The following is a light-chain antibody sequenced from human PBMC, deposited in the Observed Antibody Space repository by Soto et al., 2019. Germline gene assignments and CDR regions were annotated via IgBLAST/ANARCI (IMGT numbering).Light chain of an antibody. CDR2: EVT. J-gene: IGLJ2*01. Sequence: QSALTQPPSASGPPGQSVTISCTGSSRDVGGYNYVSWYQQHPGKAPKLIIFEVTKRPSGVPDRFSGSKSANTASLTVSGLQAEDDAEYYCTSYAGANTLVFGGGTKLTVL. CDR1: SRDVGGYNY. CDR3: TSYAGANTLV. V-gene: IGLV2-8*01.